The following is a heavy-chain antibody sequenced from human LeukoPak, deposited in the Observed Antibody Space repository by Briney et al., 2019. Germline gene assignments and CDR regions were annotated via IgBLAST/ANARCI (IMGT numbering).Heavy chain of an antibody. CDR2: ITGNGGST. CDR3: AKESSQWLVHY. D-gene: IGHD6-19*01. Sequence: PGGSLRLSCAASGFTFSTYAMTWVRQAPGKGLDWVSGITGNGGSTYYADSVKGRFTISRDNSKNTLYLQMDSLRAEDTAVYYCAKESSQWLVHYWGRGTLVTVSS. V-gene: IGHV3-23*01. J-gene: IGHJ4*02. CDR1: GFTFSTYA.